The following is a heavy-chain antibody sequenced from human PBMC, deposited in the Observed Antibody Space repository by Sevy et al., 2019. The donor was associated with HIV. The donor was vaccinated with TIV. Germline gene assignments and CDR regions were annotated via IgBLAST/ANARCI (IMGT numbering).Heavy chain of an antibody. CDR2: ISYDGSNK. CDR1: GFTFSSYA. V-gene: IGHV3-30-3*01. D-gene: IGHD5-12*01. CDR3: ARDSNIAFDI. J-gene: IGHJ3*02. Sequence: GGSLRLSCAASGFTFSSYAMHWVRQAPGKGLEWVAVISYDGSNKYYADSVKGRFTISRDNSKNTLYLQMNSLRAEDTAVSYCARDSNIAFDIWGQGTMVTVSS.